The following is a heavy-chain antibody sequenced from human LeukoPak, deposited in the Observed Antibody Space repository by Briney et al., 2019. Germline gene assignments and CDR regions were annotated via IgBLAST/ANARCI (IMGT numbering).Heavy chain of an antibody. CDR2: IYYSGST. Sequence: SSETLSLTCTVSGGSISSYYWSWIRQPPGKGLEWIGYIYYSGSTNYNPSLKSRVTISVDTSKNQFSLKLSSVTAADTAVYYCARDHGSSWYYYGMDVWGQGTTVTVSS. CDR3: ARDHGSSWYYYGMDV. J-gene: IGHJ6*02. V-gene: IGHV4-59*01. D-gene: IGHD6-13*01. CDR1: GGSISSYY.